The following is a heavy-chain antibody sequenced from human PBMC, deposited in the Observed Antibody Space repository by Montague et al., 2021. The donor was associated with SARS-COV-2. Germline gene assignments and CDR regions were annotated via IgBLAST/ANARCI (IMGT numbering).Heavy chain of an antibody. CDR2: IFYSGTT. CDR3: ARDPSRQPLLYPIGDYYYGMDV. J-gene: IGHJ6*02. D-gene: IGHD2-2*02. CDR1: GESMDHYY. Sequence: SETLSLTCSVSGESMDHYYWSWIRQPPGQEPETIGYIFYSGTTGYNPSLRSRVSISIDMSNYQFSLQLTSLTAADTAVYYCARDPSRQPLLYPIGDYYYGMDVWGQGTTVTVSS. V-gene: IGHV4-59*12.